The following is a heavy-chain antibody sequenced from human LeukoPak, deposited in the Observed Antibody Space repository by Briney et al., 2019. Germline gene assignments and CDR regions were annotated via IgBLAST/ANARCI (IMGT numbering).Heavy chain of an antibody. CDR1: GYTFTSYS. Sequence: GASVKVSCKASGYTFTSYSINWVRQAPGQGLEWMGWISTYNGNTNYAQKLQGRVTMTTDTSTSTAYMELRSLRSDDTAVYYCARGDCSSTSCYVTDYWGQGTLVTVSS. J-gene: IGHJ4*02. CDR3: ARGDCSSTSCYVTDY. V-gene: IGHV1-18*01. D-gene: IGHD2-2*01. CDR2: ISTYNGNT.